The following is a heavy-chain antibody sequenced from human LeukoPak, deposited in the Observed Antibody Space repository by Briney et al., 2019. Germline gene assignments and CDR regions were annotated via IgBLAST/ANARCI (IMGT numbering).Heavy chain of an antibody. J-gene: IGHJ6*03. CDR2: IYYSGST. CDR3: ARGHYIAALFHMDV. Sequence: PSETLSLTCTVSGGSISSYYWSWIRQPPGKGLEWIGYIYYSGSTNYNPSLKSRVTISVDTSKNQFSLKLSSVTAADTAVYYCARGHYIAALFHMDVWGKGTTVTVSS. D-gene: IGHD2-15*01. CDR1: GGSISSYY. V-gene: IGHV4-59*01.